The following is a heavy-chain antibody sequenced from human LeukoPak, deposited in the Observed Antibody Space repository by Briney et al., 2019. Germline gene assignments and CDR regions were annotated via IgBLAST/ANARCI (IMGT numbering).Heavy chain of an antibody. Sequence: GGSLRLSCVGSGFTFSSCAMIWVRQTPGKGLEWVSVISGTGGTTYDADSVKGRFTISRDNSKNTLYLQMNSLRAEDTAVYYCVKSPLNLGYCSGGSCHYFDYWGLGTLVTVSS. J-gene: IGHJ4*02. V-gene: IGHV3-23*01. CDR3: VKSPLNLGYCSGGSCHYFDY. CDR2: ISGTGGTT. CDR1: GFTFSSCA. D-gene: IGHD2-15*01.